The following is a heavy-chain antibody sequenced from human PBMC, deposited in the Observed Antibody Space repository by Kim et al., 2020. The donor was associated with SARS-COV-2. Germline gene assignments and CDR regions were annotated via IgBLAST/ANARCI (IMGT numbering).Heavy chain of an antibody. J-gene: IGHJ5*02. CDR2: FYYSGRT. CDR3: ARYDNWFDP. V-gene: IGHV4-39*07. D-gene: IGHD3-3*01. Sequence: SETLSLTCIVSGDSITSRSYYWGWIRQPPGEGLEWIGGFYYSGRTFYNASLRSRVTISVDTSKNQFSLIMTSVTAADTSVYYCARYDNWFDPWGQGTLFTVSS. CDR1: GDSITSRSYY.